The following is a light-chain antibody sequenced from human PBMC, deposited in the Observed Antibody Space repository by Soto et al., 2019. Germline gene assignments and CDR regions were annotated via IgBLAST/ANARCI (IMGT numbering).Light chain of an antibody. J-gene: IGKJ1*01. Sequence: DSVRTNSPDTMAVSLGEKGTIICSSSQASLYNSNNKNYIARYQQKPGQPPKLLIYWSSTRELGVPERISGSGSGTGLSLTISSLQAEDVVGYYCKHYSSPLWTFGQGTKV. V-gene: IGKV4-1*01. CDR1: QASLYNSNNKNY. CDR2: WSS. CDR3: KHYSSPLWT.